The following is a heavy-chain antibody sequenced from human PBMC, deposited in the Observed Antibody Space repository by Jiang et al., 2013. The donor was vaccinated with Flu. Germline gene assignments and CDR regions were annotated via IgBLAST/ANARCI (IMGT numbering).Heavy chain of an antibody. J-gene: IGHJ4*02. D-gene: IGHD2-15*01. CDR2: IYYSGST. V-gene: IGHV4-59*08. CDR1: GGSISSYY. CDR3: ARHWLPFNCSGGSCYSYYFDY. Sequence: TLSLTCTVSGGSISSYYWSWIRQPPGKGLEWIGYIYYSGSTNYNPSLKSRVTISVDTSKNQFSLKLSSVTAADTAVYYCARHWLPFNCSGGSCYSYYFDYWGQGTLVTVSS.